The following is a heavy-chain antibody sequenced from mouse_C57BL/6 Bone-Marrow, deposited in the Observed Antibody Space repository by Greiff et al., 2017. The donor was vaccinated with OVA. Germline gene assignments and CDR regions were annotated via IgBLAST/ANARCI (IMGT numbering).Heavy chain of an antibody. J-gene: IGHJ2*01. CDR1: GFTFTNYY. CDR3: ARYKGRGAVDYFDY. CDR2: IRNRPNGSTT. D-gene: IGHD3-3*01. Sequence: EVMLVESGGGLVQPGDSLSLSCAASGFTFTNYYMSWVRQPPGKALEWLAFIRNRPNGSTTEYSASVKGRFTISRANSQSIRNLQMNALRAEDSATDDCARYKGRGAVDYFDYWGQGTALTVSS. V-gene: IGHV7-3*01.